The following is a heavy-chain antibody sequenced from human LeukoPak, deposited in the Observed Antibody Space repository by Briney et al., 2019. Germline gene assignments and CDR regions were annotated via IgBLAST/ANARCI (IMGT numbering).Heavy chain of an antibody. Sequence: GGSLRLSCVASGFTFSSYWMNWVRQAPGKGLEWVANIKQDGSEKYVDSVKGRFTISRDNAKNSLYLQMNSLRAEDTAVYYCARDGSGYENRNYFDYWGQGTLVTVSS. D-gene: IGHD5-12*01. CDR2: IKQDGSEK. J-gene: IGHJ4*02. V-gene: IGHV3-7*01. CDR1: GFTFSSYW. CDR3: ARDGSGYENRNYFDY.